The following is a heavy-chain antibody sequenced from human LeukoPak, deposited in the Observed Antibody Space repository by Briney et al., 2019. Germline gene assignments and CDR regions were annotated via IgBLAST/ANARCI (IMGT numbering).Heavy chain of an antibody. CDR1: GGSISSYY. CDR3: ARDLYTLDLRRYFDL. J-gene: IGHJ2*01. CDR2: IYYSGST. D-gene: IGHD3/OR15-3a*01. Sequence: SETLSLICTVSGGSISSYYWSWIRQPPGKGLEWIGYIYYSGSTNYNPSLKSRVAISVDTSKNLFSLKLRSATAADTAVYYCARDLYTLDLRRYFDLWGRGTLVTVSS. V-gene: IGHV4-59*01.